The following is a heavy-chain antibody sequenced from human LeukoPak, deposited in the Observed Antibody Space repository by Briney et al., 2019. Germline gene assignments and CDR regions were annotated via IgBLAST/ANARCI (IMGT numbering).Heavy chain of an antibody. CDR1: GLTFSSYW. J-gene: IGHJ4*02. D-gene: IGHD3-22*01. CDR3: AVYYNSGPVGY. V-gene: IGHV3-7*01. Sequence: GGSLRLSCAVSGLTFSSYWMSWVRQAPGKGLEWVANIKQDGSEKHYVDSVEGRFTISRNNAKNSLYLQMNSLRAEDTAIYYCAVYYNSGPVGYWGQGTLVTVSS. CDR2: IKQDGSEK.